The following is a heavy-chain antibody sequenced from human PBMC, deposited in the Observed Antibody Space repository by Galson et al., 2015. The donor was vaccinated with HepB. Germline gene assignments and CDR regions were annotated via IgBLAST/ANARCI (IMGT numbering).Heavy chain of an antibody. CDR2: LWYDGSNK. CDR3: AREGNTMVRGVPRRCYFDL. J-gene: IGHJ2*01. Sequence: SMRPSCADYRFSFSSYGLLWVRQAPGTGLEWVAVLWYDGSNKYHADTVKGRISISRDNPKNTLYLQMNSLRAEDTAVYYCAREGNTMVRGVPRRCYFDLWGRGTLVTVSS. V-gene: IGHV3-33*08. D-gene: IGHD3-10*01. CDR1: RFSFSSYG.